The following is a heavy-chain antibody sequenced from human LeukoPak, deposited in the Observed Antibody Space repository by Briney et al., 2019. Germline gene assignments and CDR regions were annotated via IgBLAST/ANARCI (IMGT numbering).Heavy chain of an antibody. CDR2: ISGSGGST. D-gene: IGHD3-10*01. J-gene: IGHJ6*03. Sequence: GGSLRLSCAASRFTFSTYAMSWVRQAPGKGLEWVSTISGSGGSTYYADSVKGRFTISRNNSKNTLYLQINSLRAEDTAGYECAGGGFGEAYYYYYYMDVWGKGTTVTVSS. CDR3: AGGGFGEAYYYYYYMDV. V-gene: IGHV3-23*01. CDR1: RFTFSTYA.